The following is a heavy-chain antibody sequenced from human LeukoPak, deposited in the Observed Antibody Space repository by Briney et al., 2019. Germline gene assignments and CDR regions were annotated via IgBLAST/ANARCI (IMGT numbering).Heavy chain of an antibody. Sequence: GGSLRLSCSAPGFTFSTYGMNWVRQAPGKGLEWVASIWYDGSNKYYADSVKGRFTISRDNSKNTLYLQMNSLRAEDTAVYYCARDTSSPSWGQGAMVTVSS. J-gene: IGHJ3*01. CDR2: IWYDGSNK. CDR1: GFTFSTYG. CDR3: ARDTSSPS. D-gene: IGHD2-2*01. V-gene: IGHV3-33*01.